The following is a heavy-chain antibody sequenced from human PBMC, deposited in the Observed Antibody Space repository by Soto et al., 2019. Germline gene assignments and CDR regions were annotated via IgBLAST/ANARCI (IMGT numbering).Heavy chain of an antibody. V-gene: IGHV4-31*03. CDR2: IYYSGST. CDR1: GGSLSSGGYY. D-gene: IGHD6-13*01. CDR3: ASHSSSWPIFDY. J-gene: IGHJ4*02. Sequence: PSETLCLSCTVAGGSLSSGGYYWRWIRQHPGKGLEWIGYIYYSGSTYYNPSLKSRVTISVDTSKNQFSLKLSSVTAADTAVYYCASHSSSWPIFDYWGRGTLVTVSS.